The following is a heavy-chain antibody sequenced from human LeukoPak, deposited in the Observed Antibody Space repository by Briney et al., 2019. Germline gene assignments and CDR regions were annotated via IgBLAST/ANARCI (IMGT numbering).Heavy chain of an antibody. CDR2: IYDSGST. V-gene: IGHV4-61*05. Sequence: SETLSLTCTVSGGSISSSSYYWGWIRQPPGKGLEWIGYIYDSGSTDYNPSLKSRVTISVDTSKNQISLKVNSVTAADTAVYYCARWYSGYDFFDYWGQGTLVTVSS. D-gene: IGHD5-12*01. CDR1: GGSISSSSYY. J-gene: IGHJ4*02. CDR3: ARWYSGYDFFDY.